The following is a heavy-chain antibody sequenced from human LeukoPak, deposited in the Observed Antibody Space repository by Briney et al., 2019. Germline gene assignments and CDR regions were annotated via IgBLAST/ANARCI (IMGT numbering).Heavy chain of an antibody. V-gene: IGHV5-51*01. Sequence: GESLKISYKGSGYSFTSYWIGWVRQMPWKGLEWMGIIYPGDSDTRYSPSFQGQVTISADKSISTAYLQWSSLKASDTAMYYCARRADFWSGYSDYWGQGTLVTVSS. CDR2: IYPGDSDT. CDR3: ARRADFWSGYSDY. CDR1: GYSFTSYW. J-gene: IGHJ4*02. D-gene: IGHD3-3*01.